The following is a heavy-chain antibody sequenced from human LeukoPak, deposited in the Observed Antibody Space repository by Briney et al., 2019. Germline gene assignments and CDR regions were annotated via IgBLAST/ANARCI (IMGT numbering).Heavy chain of an antibody. Sequence: PGGSLRLSCAASGFTFSNAWMNWVRQPPGKGLEWIGEINHSGSTNYNPSLKSRVTISVDTSKNQFSLKLSSVTAADTAVYYCARGYYDFWSGYYTFNYYYGMDVWGQGTTVTVSS. D-gene: IGHD3-3*01. CDR1: GFTFSNAW. J-gene: IGHJ6*02. CDR2: INHSGST. V-gene: IGHV4-34*01. CDR3: ARGYYDFWSGYYTFNYYYGMDV.